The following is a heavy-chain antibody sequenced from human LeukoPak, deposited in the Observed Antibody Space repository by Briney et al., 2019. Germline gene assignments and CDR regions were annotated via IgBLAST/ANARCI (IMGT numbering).Heavy chain of an antibody. V-gene: IGHV3-30*01. Sequence: GGSLRLSCAASGFTFSSYAMHWVRQAPGKGLEWVAVISYDGSNKYYADSVKGRFTISRDNSKNTLYLQMNGLRAEDTAVYYCARGIGLEVYYFDYWGQGTLVTVSS. CDR3: ARGIGLEVYYFDY. J-gene: IGHJ4*02. CDR2: ISYDGSNK. CDR1: GFTFSSYA. D-gene: IGHD3-10*01.